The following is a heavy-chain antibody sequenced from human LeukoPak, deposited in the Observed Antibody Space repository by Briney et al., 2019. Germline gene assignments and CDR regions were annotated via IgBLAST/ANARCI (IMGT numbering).Heavy chain of an antibody. Sequence: GASVKVSCKASGYTFTSYGISWVRQAPGQGLEKMGWISAYNGNTNYAQKLQGRVTMTTDTSTSTAYMELRSLRSDDTAVYYCARDADYDILTGYYYYYGMDVWGKGTTSPSPQ. CDR2: ISAYNGNT. D-gene: IGHD3-9*01. CDR1: GYTFTSYG. CDR3: ARDADYDILTGYYYYYGMDV. J-gene: IGHJ6*04. V-gene: IGHV1-18*04.